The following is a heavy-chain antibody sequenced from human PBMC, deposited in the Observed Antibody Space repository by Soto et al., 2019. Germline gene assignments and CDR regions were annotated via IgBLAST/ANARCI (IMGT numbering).Heavy chain of an antibody. Sequence: QLQLQESGPGLVKPSETLSLTCTVSGGSISSSSYYWGWIRQPPGKGLEWLGSIYYSGSTYYNPSLKSRVTISVDTSKNQFSLKLSSVTAADTAVYYCARHPYSSSWYVAEYFQHWGQGTLVTVSS. J-gene: IGHJ1*01. CDR3: ARHPYSSSWYVAEYFQH. CDR2: IYYSGST. D-gene: IGHD6-13*01. V-gene: IGHV4-39*01. CDR1: GGSISSSSYY.